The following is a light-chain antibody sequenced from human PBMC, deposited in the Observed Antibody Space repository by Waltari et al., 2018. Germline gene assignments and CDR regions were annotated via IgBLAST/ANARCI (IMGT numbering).Light chain of an antibody. V-gene: IGLV1-51*01. CDR3: GTPDDTLGIVI. J-gene: IGLJ2*01. CDR1: NSNIGKTF. CDR2: DNR. Sequence: QPILTQPPSVSAAPGQKVTISCSGTNSNIGKTFVSWYQRLPGAAPKLLIYDNRRRPSGIPDRFSASKSGTSATLAITGLQTGDEADYFCGTPDDTLGIVIFGGGTRLTVL.